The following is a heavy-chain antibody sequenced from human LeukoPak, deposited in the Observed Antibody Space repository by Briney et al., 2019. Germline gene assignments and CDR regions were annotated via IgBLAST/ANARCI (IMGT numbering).Heavy chain of an antibody. CDR3: ARGPYSGLYYFDY. CDR1: GFTVSTNY. CDR2: ISSGGST. V-gene: IGHV3-53*01. D-gene: IGHD6-13*01. Sequence: GGSLRLPCVVSGFTVSTNYMNWVRQAPGKGLEWVSVISSGGSTYYADSVKGRFTISRDNSKNTLYLEMNSLRVEDTAVYYCARGPYSGLYYFDYWGQGTLVTVSS. J-gene: IGHJ4*02.